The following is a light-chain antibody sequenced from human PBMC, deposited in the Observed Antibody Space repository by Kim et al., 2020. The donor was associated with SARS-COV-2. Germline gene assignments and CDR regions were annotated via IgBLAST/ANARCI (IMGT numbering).Light chain of an antibody. J-gene: IGKJ3*01. Sequence: DIQMTQSPSSLSASVGDRVTITCRASQSISRYLNWYQQKPGKAPTLLIYAASSLQSGVPPRFSGSGFGTDFALTVSSLQPEDFAIYYCQQRYGSPFTFGPGTKVDIK. CDR3: QQRYGSPFT. CDR2: AAS. CDR1: QSISRY. V-gene: IGKV1-39*01.